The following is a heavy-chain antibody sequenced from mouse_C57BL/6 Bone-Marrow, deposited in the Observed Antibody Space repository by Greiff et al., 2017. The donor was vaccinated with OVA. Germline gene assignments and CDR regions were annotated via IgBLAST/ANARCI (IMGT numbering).Heavy chain of an antibody. Sequence: VQLQQSGAELVRPGASVKLSCTASGFNIKDYYMHWVKQRPEQGLEWIGRIDPEDGDTESAPKFQGKATMTADTSSNTAYLQLSSLTSEDTAVYYCKGYRYYAMDYWGQGTSVTVSS. V-gene: IGHV14-1*01. J-gene: IGHJ4*01. CDR1: GFNIKDYY. CDR3: KGYRYYAMDY. CDR2: IDPEDGDT. D-gene: IGHD3-1*01.